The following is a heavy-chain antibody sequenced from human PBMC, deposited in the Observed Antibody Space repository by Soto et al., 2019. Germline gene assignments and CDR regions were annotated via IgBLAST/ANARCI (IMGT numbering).Heavy chain of an antibody. J-gene: IGHJ6*02. CDR3: ARGQVDSGYDLELYYYYGTDV. CDR1: GGSVSSGSYY. V-gene: IGHV4-61*01. D-gene: IGHD5-12*01. Sequence: SETLSLTCTVSGGSVSSGSYYWSWIRQPPGKGLEWIGYIYYSGSTNYNPSLKSRVTISVDTSKNQFSLKLSSVTAADTAVYYCARGQVDSGYDLELYYYYGTDVWGQGTTVTVSS. CDR2: IYYSGST.